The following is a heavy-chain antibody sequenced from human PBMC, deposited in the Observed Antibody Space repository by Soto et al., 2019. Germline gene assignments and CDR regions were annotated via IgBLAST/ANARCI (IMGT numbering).Heavy chain of an antibody. D-gene: IGHD2-2*01. J-gene: IGHJ4*02. CDR1: GYTFTNYG. Sequence: GASVKVSCKASGYTFTNYGVSWVRQAPGQGLEWMGWVSGYNGNKNYAQKFQDRVAMTTDTSTNTAYMELRSLRSDDTAVYYCARDLVVQTTTGGVDFWGQGTLVTVSS. V-gene: IGHV1-18*01. CDR3: ARDLVVQTTTGGVDF. CDR2: VSGYNGNK.